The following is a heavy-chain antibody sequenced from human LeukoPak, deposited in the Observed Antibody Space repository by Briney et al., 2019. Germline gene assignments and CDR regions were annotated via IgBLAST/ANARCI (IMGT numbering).Heavy chain of an antibody. CDR3: ARGRHRVYYYSYMDV. CDR2: ISYDGNNK. J-gene: IGHJ6*03. Sequence: GGSLRLSCEASGFTFRNYVIHWVRQAPGKVLEWVALISYDGNNKYSGDSVKGRFTISRDNSKNTLYLQMNSLRAEDTAVYYCARGRHRVYYYSYMDVWGKGTTVTVSS. V-gene: IGHV3-30*04. CDR1: GFTFRNYV.